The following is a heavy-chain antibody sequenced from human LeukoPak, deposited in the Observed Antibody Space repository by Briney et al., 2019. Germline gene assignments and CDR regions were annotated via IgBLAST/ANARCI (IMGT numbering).Heavy chain of an antibody. J-gene: IGHJ4*02. Sequence: ASVNVSCKASGYTFTSYGISWVRQAPGQGLEWMGWISAYNGNRNYAKKLQGRVTMTTDTSTSTAYMELRSLRPDDTAVYYCARDPTAYCSGGSCYSGALDYWGQGTLVIVSS. CDR2: ISAYNGNR. CDR3: ARDPTAYCSGGSCYSGALDY. CDR1: GYTFTSYG. V-gene: IGHV1-18*01. D-gene: IGHD2-15*01.